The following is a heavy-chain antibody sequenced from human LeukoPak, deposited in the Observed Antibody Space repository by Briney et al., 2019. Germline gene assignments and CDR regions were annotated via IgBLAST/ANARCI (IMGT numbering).Heavy chain of an antibody. V-gene: IGHV4-59*12. CDR2: IYYSGST. J-gene: IGHJ4*02. Sequence: PSETLSLTCTVSGGSISSYYWSWIRQPPGKGLEWIGYIYYSGSTNYNPSLKSRVTISVETSKNQFSLKLSSVTAADTPVYYCPRGQRTSYRYGPRGYFDYWGQGTLVTVSS. CDR3: PRGQRTSYRYGPRGYFDY. D-gene: IGHD5-18*01. CDR1: GGSISSYY.